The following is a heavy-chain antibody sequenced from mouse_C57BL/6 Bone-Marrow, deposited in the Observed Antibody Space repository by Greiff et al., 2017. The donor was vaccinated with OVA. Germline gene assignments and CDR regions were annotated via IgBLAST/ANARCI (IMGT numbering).Heavy chain of an antibody. V-gene: IGHV1-22*01. Sequence: EVQGVESGPELVKPGASVKMSCKASGYTFTDYNMHWVKQSHGKSLEWIGYINPNNGGTSYNQKFKGKATLTVNKSSSTAYMELRSLTSEDSAVYYCASYYDYDANYFDYWGQGTTLTVSS. CDR2: INPNNGGT. CDR3: ASYYDYDANYFDY. CDR1: GYTFTDYN. J-gene: IGHJ2*01. D-gene: IGHD2-4*01.